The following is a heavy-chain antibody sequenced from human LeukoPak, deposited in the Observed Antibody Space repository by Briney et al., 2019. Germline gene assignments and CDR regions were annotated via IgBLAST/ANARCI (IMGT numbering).Heavy chain of an antibody. D-gene: IGHD5-12*01. CDR1: RGSISGSIRSYY. CDR3: ARIPLGYSGAYYFDY. V-gene: IGHV4-4*09. Sequence: SETLSLTCTVSRGSISGSIRSYYWSWLRQPPGKGLEWIGYISSSGSTNDNPSHRSRVTISVDTSKNQFFLNLSSVSAADTAVYYCARIPLGYSGAYYFDYWGQGTLVTVSP. CDR2: ISSSGST. J-gene: IGHJ4*02.